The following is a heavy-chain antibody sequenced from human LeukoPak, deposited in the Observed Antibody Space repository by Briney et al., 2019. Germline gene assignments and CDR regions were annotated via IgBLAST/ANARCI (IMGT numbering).Heavy chain of an antibody. CDR1: GFTFSSYA. Sequence: TGGSLRLSCAASGFTFSSYAMTWVRQAPGKGLEWVSVISGSGDKTYYADSVKGRFTISRDNSQNTLYLQMNSLRAEDTAVYYCAKWIYYYDSSGSYWGQGTLVTVSS. D-gene: IGHD3-22*01. CDR2: ISGSGDKT. J-gene: IGHJ4*02. CDR3: AKWIYYYDSSGSY. V-gene: IGHV3-23*01.